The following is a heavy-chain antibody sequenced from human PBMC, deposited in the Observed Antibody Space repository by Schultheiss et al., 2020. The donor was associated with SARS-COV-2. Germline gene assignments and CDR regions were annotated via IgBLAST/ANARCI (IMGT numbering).Heavy chain of an antibody. CDR3: AKDDCSGGTCYPDY. J-gene: IGHJ4*02. CDR2: IKQDGSEN. V-gene: IGHV3-7*03. CDR1: GFTFSSYE. D-gene: IGHD2-15*01. Sequence: GESLKISCAASGFTFSSYEMNWVRQAPGKGLEWVANIKQDGSENYYVDSVKGRFTISRDNAKSSLYLQMNSLRAEDTAVYYCAKDDCSGGTCYPDYWGQGTLVTVSS.